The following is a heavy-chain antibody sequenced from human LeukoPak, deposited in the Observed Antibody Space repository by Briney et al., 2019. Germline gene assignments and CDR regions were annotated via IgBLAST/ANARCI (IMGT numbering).Heavy chain of an antibody. J-gene: IGHJ4*02. CDR1: GFTFSSYW. V-gene: IGHV3-43*02. CDR3: AKDILPDYDSSGSDY. Sequence: GGSLRLSCAASGFTFSSYWMHWVRQAPGKGLEWVSLISGDGGSTYYADSVKGRFTISRDNSKNSLYLQMNSLRTEDTALYYCAKDILPDYDSSGSDYWGQGTLVTVSS. CDR2: ISGDGGST. D-gene: IGHD3-22*01.